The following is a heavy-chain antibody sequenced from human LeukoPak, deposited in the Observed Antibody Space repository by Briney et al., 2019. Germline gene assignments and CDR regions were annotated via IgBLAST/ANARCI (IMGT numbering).Heavy chain of an antibody. CDR2: IRYDGSNK. V-gene: IGHV3-30*02. CDR1: GFTFSSYG. CDR3: AKRGYDSSGYYPLPQSYFDY. J-gene: IGHJ4*02. Sequence: GGSLRLSCAASGFTFSSYGMHWVRQAPGKGLEWVAFIRYDGSNKYYADSVKGRFTISRDNSKNTLYLQMNSLRAEDTAVYYCAKRGYDSSGYYPLPQSYFDYWGQGTLVTVSS. D-gene: IGHD3-22*01.